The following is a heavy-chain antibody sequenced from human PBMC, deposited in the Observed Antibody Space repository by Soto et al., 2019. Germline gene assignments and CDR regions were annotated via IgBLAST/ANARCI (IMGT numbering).Heavy chain of an antibody. CDR2: IYYSGST. V-gene: IGHV4-39*01. D-gene: IGHD5-12*01. CDR3: ARQEGDGYNSCDY. Sequence: PSETLSLTCTVSGGSISSSSYYWGWIRQPPGKGLEWIGSIYYSGSTYYNPSLKSRVTISVDTSKNQFSLKLSSVTAADTAVYYCARQEGDGYNSCDYWGQGTLVTV. J-gene: IGHJ4*02. CDR1: GGSISSSSYY.